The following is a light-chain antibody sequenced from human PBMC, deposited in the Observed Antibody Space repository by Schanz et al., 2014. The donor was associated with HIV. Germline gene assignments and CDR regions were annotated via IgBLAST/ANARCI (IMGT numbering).Light chain of an antibody. J-gene: IGKJ1*01. Sequence: ETVLTQSPGSLSLSPGERATLSCRASQSLGGSQLAWYQHKPGQAPRLLIFDASYRATGIPARFSGSGSGTDFTLTISRLEPADFAVYYCQQYSASPRTFGQGTKVEIK. CDR1: QSLGGSQ. CDR3: QQYSASPRT. V-gene: IGKV3-20*01. CDR2: DAS.